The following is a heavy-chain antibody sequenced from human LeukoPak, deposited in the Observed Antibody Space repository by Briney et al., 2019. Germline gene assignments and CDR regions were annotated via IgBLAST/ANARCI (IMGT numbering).Heavy chain of an antibody. CDR2: INPNSGGT. V-gene: IGHV1-2*02. Sequence: ASVTVSCKASGYTFTSYYMHWVRQAPGQGLEWMGWINPNSGGTNYAQKFQGRVTMTRDTSISTAYMELSRLRSDDTAVYYCAREQRYSSGWYVSDYWGQGTLVTVSS. D-gene: IGHD6-19*01. CDR3: AREQRYSSGWYVSDY. J-gene: IGHJ4*02. CDR1: GYTFTSYY.